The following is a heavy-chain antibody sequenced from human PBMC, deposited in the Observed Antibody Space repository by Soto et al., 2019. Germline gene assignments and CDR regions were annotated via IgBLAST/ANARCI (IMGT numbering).Heavy chain of an antibody. CDR3: ARMRGLGEISPYLDY. Sequence: PSETLSLTCSISGGSISDYHWNWIRQPPGKGLEWIGYIYYSGRTNYNPSLKSRLTISLDTSTRQFSLRLRSVTAADTAVYYCARMRGLGEISPYLDYWGQGALVTVSS. CDR1: GGSISDYH. J-gene: IGHJ4*02. V-gene: IGHV4-59*01. CDR2: IYYSGRT. D-gene: IGHD3-16*01.